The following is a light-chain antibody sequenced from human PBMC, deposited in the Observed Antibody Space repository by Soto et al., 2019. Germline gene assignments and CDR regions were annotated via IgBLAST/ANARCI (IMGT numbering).Light chain of an antibody. CDR3: QKYNSAPRALT. Sequence: DIQMTQSPSSLSASVGDRVTITCRASQGISNYLAWYQQKPGKVPKLLIYAASTLQSGVPSRFSGSGSGTDFTLPISSLQPEDVATYYCQKYNSAPRALTFGGGTKVEIK. CDR1: QGISNY. V-gene: IGKV1-27*01. J-gene: IGKJ4*01. CDR2: AAS.